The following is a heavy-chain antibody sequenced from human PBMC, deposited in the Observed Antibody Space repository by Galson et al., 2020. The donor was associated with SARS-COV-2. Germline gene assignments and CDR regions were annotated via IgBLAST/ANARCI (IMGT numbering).Heavy chain of an antibody. CDR2: IYYRGST. Sequence: EPSETLSLTCTVSGGPISSGGYYWSWIRPHPGKGLEWIGYIYYRGSTYYTPSLKSRVTISVDTSKNQFSLKLSSVTAADTAVYYCARARIVVVIKALDIWGQGTMVTVSS. J-gene: IGHJ3*02. D-gene: IGHD3-22*01. CDR3: ARARIVVVIKALDI. V-gene: IGHV4-31*03. CDR1: GGPISSGGYY.